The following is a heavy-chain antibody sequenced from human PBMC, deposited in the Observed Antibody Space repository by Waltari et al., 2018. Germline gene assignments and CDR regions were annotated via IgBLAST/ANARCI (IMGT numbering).Heavy chain of an antibody. D-gene: IGHD2-15*01. CDR2: IRRRGGPNYRT. CDR3: ARDRGRGLYLDS. J-gene: IGHJ4*02. CDR1: GESMSNTDV. Sequence: QLQLRESGPGLVKPSGTLSLTCAVSGESMSNTDVWNWARQSPGKGLEWIGEIRRRGGPNYRTNYIPAFATLVTVSIDTSNTQFSLKVTSATVGDTAVYYCARDRGRGLYLDSWGQGTLVTVSP. V-gene: IGHV4-4*02.